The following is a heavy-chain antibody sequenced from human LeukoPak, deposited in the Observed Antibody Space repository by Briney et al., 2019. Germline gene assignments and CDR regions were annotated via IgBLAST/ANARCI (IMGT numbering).Heavy chain of an antibody. J-gene: IGHJ3*02. Sequence: PSETLSLTCTVSSGSISSSSYYWGWIRQPPGKGLEWIGSIFYSGSTYYNPSLKSRVTMSVDTSKNQFSLKLSSVTAADTAVYYCARDRSLWFGEYDAFDIWGQGTMVTVSS. V-gene: IGHV4-39*07. D-gene: IGHD3-10*01. CDR3: ARDRSLWFGEYDAFDI. CDR2: IFYSGST. CDR1: SGSISSSSYY.